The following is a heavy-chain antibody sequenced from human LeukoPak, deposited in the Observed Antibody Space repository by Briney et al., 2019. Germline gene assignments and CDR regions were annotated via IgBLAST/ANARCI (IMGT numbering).Heavy chain of an antibody. CDR2: FDPEDGET. CDR1: GYTLTELS. CDR3: ATVNYDLPGLPTLNPS. Sequence: ASVKVSCKVSGYTLTELSMHWVRQAPGKGLEWMGGFDPEDGETIYAQKFQGRATMTEDTSTDTAYMELSSLRSEDTAVYYCATVNYDLPGLPTLNPSWGQGTLVTVSS. V-gene: IGHV1-24*01. D-gene: IGHD3-16*01. J-gene: IGHJ4*02.